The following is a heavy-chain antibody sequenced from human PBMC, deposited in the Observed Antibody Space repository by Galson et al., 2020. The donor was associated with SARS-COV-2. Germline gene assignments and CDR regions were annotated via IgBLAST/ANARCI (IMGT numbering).Heavy chain of an antibody. D-gene: IGHD5-12*01. Sequence: ETSEILSLPCAVSGDSISNSAYYWGWIRQPPGKGLEWVASIYYTGSASYNPSLRGRVTISIDTSENQLSLKMSSVTAADTAVYYCVSQLVRDGYNSWGQGTLVTVSS. CDR1: GDSISNSAYY. CDR2: IYYTGSA. J-gene: IGHJ5*02. CDR3: VSQLVRDGYNS. V-gene: IGHV4-39*01.